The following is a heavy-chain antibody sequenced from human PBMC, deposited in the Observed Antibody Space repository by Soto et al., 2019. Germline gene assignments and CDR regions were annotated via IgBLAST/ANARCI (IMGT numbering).Heavy chain of an antibody. D-gene: IGHD2-21*02. J-gene: IGHJ4*02. V-gene: IGHV3-23*01. CDR3: AINAGPARPNHVLVFHY. CDR1: GFTFSTCG. CDR2: ISGSGDST. Sequence: PGGSLRLSCAASGFTFSTCGMSWVRQTPGKGLEWVSAISGSGDSTYYADSVRGRLTISRDNSKSTLFLQMNGLSPEDTAVYFCAINAGPARPNHVLVFHYWGQGTQVTVSS.